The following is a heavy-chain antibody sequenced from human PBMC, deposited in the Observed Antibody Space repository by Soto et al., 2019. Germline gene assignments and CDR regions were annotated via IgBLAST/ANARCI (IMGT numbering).Heavy chain of an antibody. D-gene: IGHD3-10*01. Sequence: GGSLRLSCAASGFTFSSYAMSWVRQAPGKGLEWVSVISGSGSSTYYADAVKGRFTISRDNSKNTLYLQMNSLRAEDTAVYYCAKNIRNKLWFGELRGVDYWGQGTLVTVSS. V-gene: IGHV3-23*01. CDR1: GFTFSSYA. J-gene: IGHJ4*02. CDR2: ISGSGSST. CDR3: AKNIRNKLWFGELRGVDY.